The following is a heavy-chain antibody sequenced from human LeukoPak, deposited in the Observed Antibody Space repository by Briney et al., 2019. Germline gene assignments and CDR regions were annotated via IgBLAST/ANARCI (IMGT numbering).Heavy chain of an antibody. J-gene: IGHJ4*02. Sequence: GESLKISCKGSGYSFTSYWIGWVRQMPGKGLEWMGIIYPGDSDTRYSPSFQGRVTISADKSISTAYLQWSSLKASDTAMYYCASQGHSSGWDPYYFDYWGQGTLVTVSS. CDR1: GYSFTSYW. CDR3: ASQGHSSGWDPYYFDY. D-gene: IGHD6-19*01. CDR2: IYPGDSDT. V-gene: IGHV5-51*01.